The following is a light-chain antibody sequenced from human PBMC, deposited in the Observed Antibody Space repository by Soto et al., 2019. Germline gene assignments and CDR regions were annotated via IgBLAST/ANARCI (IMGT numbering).Light chain of an antibody. J-gene: IGKJ5*01. V-gene: IGKV3-20*01. CDR3: QQYGTSPIT. CDR2: SAS. CDR1: QSLSGNY. Sequence: EIVLTQSPGTLSLSPGERVTLSCRASQSLSGNYLAWYQQKPGQAPRFLIYSASNRAAGSPDRFSGGGAGTDFVITINRLEPEDFAVYYCQQYGTSPITFGQGTRLEIK.